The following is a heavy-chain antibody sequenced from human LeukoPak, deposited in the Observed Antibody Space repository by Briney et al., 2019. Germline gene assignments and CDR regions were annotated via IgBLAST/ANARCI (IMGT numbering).Heavy chain of an antibody. Sequence: GGSLRLSCAASGFTFSSYAMHWVRQAPGKGLEWVAVISYDGSNKYYADSVEGRFTISRDNSKNTLYLQMNSLRAEDTAVYYCAREGAGTRPFDYWGQGTLVTVSS. J-gene: IGHJ4*02. D-gene: IGHD1-1*01. CDR1: GFTFSSYA. CDR3: AREGAGTRPFDY. CDR2: ISYDGSNK. V-gene: IGHV3-30-3*01.